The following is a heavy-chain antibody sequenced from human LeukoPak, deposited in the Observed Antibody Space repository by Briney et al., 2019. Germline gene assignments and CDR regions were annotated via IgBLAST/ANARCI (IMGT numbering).Heavy chain of an antibody. CDR3: ATDSRVSY. V-gene: IGHV3-7*05. D-gene: IGHD6-13*01. J-gene: IGHJ4*02. Sequence: GGSLRLSCAASGFTFSRYWMSWVRQAPGKGLEWVANIKEDGSEKYYVDSVKGRFTISRDNAKNSLYLQVNSLSPEDTAVYYCATDSRVSYWGRGTLVTVSS. CDR1: GFTFSRYW. CDR2: IKEDGSEK.